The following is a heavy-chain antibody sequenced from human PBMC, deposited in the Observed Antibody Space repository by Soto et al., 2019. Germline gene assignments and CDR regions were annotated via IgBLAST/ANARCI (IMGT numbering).Heavy chain of an antibody. J-gene: IGHJ6*03. D-gene: IGHD3-10*01. CDR1: GGTFTSET. CDR3: AREEGSYNMGTFPFYYMDG. CDR2: IIPILGTG. V-gene: IGHV1-69*08. Sequence: QVPLVQYGPEVKKSGSSVKVSCKLSGGTFTSETISWVRQAPGQGLEWMGRIIPILGTGNYAQKFQGRITITEDKSTNTGYMELSSLTSEDTAGYSCAREEGSYNMGTFPFYYMDGWGNWTTVTVSS.